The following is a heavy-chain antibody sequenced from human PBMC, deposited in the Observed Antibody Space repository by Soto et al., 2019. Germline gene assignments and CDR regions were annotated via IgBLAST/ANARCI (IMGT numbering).Heavy chain of an antibody. CDR3: ERDYGDNALYYYGMDV. V-gene: IGHV1-8*01. CDR1: GYTFTSYD. D-gene: IGHD4-17*01. J-gene: IGHJ6*01. CDR2: MTPNSGNT. Sequence: QVQLVQYGAEVKKPGASVKVSCKATGYTFTSYDINWVRQATGQGLEWMGGMTPNSGNTGYAQKFQGRVTMNSNTSISTAYMELSRMRSEYTAVYYCERDYGDNALYYYGMDVWGQGTTVTVSS.